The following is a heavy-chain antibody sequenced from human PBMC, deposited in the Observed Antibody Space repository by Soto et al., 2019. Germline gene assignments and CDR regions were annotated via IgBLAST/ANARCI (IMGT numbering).Heavy chain of an antibody. J-gene: IGHJ6*02. CDR1: GFTFSSYG. D-gene: IGHD2-2*01. Sequence: PGGSLRLSCAASGFTFSSYGMHWVRQAPGKGLEWVAVISYDGSNKYYADSVKGRFTISRDNSKNTLYLQMNSLRAEDTAVYYCAKGEYQLQYYYYYYGMDVWGQGTTVTVSS. CDR3: AKGEYQLQYYYYYYGMDV. CDR2: ISYDGSNK. V-gene: IGHV3-30*18.